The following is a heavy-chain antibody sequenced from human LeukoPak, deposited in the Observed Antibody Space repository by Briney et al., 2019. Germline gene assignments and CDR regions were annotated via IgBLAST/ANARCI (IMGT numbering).Heavy chain of an antibody. D-gene: IGHD6-13*01. Sequence: GGSLRLSCAASGFTFSSYSMNWVRQAPGKGLEWVSSISSSSSYIYYADSVKGRFTISRDNAKNSLHLQMNSLRAEDTAVYYCARDGSSWYPDYWGQGTLVTVSS. J-gene: IGHJ4*02. CDR3: ARDGSSWYPDY. V-gene: IGHV3-21*01. CDR2: ISSSSSYI. CDR1: GFTFSSYS.